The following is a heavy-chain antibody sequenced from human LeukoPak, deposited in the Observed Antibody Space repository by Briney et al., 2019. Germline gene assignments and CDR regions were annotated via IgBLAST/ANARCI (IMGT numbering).Heavy chain of an antibody. D-gene: IGHD2-15*01. Sequence: GASVKVSCKASGYTFTSYGISWVRQAPGQGLEWMGWISAYNGNTNYAQKLQGRVTMTTDTSTSTAYMELRSLRSDDTAVYYCARDRYCSGGSCYSGFGFDPWGQGTLVTVSS. V-gene: IGHV1-18*01. CDR1: GYTFTSYG. CDR3: ARDRYCSGGSCYSGFGFDP. CDR2: ISAYNGNT. J-gene: IGHJ5*02.